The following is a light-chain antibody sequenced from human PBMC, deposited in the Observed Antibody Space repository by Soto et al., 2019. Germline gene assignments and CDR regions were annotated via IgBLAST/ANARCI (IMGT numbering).Light chain of an antibody. CDR2: EVN. Sequence: QSVLTQPASVSGSPGPSITISCTGTSSDIGTYDLVSWYQHHPGKAPKLMIYEVNQRPSGVSNRFSASKSGNTASLTISGLQAEDEVDYYYCSYAGSRILVIFGGGTKLTVL. CDR1: SSDIGTYDL. CDR3: CSYAGSRILVI. J-gene: IGLJ2*01. V-gene: IGLV2-23*02.